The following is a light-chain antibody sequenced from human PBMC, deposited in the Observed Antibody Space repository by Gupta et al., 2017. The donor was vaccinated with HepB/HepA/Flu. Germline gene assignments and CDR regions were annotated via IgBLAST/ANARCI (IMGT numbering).Light chain of an antibody. CDR1: QSVSSTS. J-gene: IGKJ1*01. Sequence: EVMLRQSSATLSLWPGERATLSCRASQSVSSTSLAWYQQKPGQAPRLFVYGASNRATGIPDRFSGSGSGTDFTLTISRLEPEDFAVYYCQHYDSSLWTFGQGTKVEIK. CDR3: QHYDSSLWT. CDR2: GAS. V-gene: IGKV3-20*01.